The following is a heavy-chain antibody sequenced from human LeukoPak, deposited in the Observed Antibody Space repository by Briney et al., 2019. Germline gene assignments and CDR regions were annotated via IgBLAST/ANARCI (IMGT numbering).Heavy chain of an antibody. CDR3: ATSYYYDYRQIDY. CDR2: IYYSGST. D-gene: IGHD3-22*01. CDR1: GDSISTSSYC. J-gene: IGHJ4*02. Sequence: SETLSLTCTVSGDSISTSSYCWGWIRQPPGKGLEWLGSIYYSGSTFYNPSLKSRVTISVDTSKNQFSLHLYSVTAADTAVFYCATSYYYDYRQIDYWGQGTLVTVSS. V-gene: IGHV4-39*01.